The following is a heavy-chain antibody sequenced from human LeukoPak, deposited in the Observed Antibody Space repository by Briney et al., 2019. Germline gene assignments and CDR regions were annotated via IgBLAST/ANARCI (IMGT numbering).Heavy chain of an antibody. CDR2: IYYSGST. J-gene: IGHJ4*02. V-gene: IGHV4-59*08. CDR1: GGSISGYY. CDR3: ARHTTVTIDY. D-gene: IGHD4-17*01. Sequence: SETLSLTCTVSGGSISGYYWSWIRQPPGKGLEWIGYIYYSGSTNYNPSLKSRVTISVDSSKNQFSLKLSSVTAADTAVYYCARHTTVTIDYWGQGTLVTVSS.